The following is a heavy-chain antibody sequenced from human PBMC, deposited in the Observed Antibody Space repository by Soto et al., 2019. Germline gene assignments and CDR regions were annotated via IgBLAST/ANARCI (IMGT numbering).Heavy chain of an antibody. CDR1: GFSIRDSG. Sequence: PGGPLRLSCEASGFSIRDSGMHWVRQAPGEGLVWVSCINGDESSTTYADSVKGRFTISRDDAKNTVYLQMTSLSAEETAVYFCARDRSYAMEVWGQGTRVTVSS. CDR3: ARDRSYAMEV. CDR2: INGDESST. J-gene: IGHJ6*02. V-gene: IGHV3-74*01.